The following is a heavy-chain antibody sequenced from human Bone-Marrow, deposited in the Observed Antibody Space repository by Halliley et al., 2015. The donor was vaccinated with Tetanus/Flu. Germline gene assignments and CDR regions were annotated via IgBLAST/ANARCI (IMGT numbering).Heavy chain of an antibody. CDR2: IFYSGNT. CDR3: ARSGSGNYEGWLVP. D-gene: IGHD3-10*01. J-gene: IGHJ5*02. V-gene: IGHV4-59*01. CDR1: GGSISPYY. Sequence: TLSLTCTVSGGSISPYYWSWIRQPPGKGLEWIGYIFYSGNTNYNPSLKSRVTISVDTSKNQFSLRLSSVTPADTAVYYCARSGSGNYEGWLVPWGQGTLVTVPS.